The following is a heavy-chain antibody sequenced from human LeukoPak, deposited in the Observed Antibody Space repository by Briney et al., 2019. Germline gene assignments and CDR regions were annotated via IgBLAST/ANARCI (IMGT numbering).Heavy chain of an antibody. Sequence: GGSLRLSCAASGFIVGNNYMSWVRQAPGKGLEWVSVYRDGSTYYADSVKGRFTISRDNSKNTLFLQTNSPRAEDTAVYYCAREGVGVTGRNLGFEYWGQGTLVTVSS. CDR3: AREGVGVTGRNLGFEY. CDR1: GFIVGNNY. CDR2: YRDGST. D-gene: IGHD1-26*01. J-gene: IGHJ4*02. V-gene: IGHV3-53*01.